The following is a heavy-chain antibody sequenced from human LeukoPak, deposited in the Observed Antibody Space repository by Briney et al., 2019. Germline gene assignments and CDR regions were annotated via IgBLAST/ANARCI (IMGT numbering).Heavy chain of an antibody. CDR2: IIPIFGTA. CDR3: ARGTEVVVAAFYYYYMDV. J-gene: IGHJ6*03. V-gene: IGHV1-69*06. Sequence: SVKVSCKASGGTFISYAISWVRQAPGQGLEWMGGIIPIFGTANYAQKFQGRVTITADKSTSTAYMELSSLRSEDTAVYYCARGTEVVVAAFYYYYMDVWGKGTTVTVSS. CDR1: GGTFISYA. D-gene: IGHD2-15*01.